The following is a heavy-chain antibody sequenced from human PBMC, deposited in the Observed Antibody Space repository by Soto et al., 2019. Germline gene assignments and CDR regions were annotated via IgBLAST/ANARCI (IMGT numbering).Heavy chain of an antibody. Sequence: SETLSLACSVSVGSVISGSFHWSWIRQPPGKGLQFIGSIFYNGTANYSPSLKNRVSISIDTSQSQFFLQLISVAAADTAVYYCARIGGWYDIDFWGQGSLVTVSS. V-gene: IGHV4-61*01. CDR3: ARIGGWYDIDF. CDR2: IFYNGTA. D-gene: IGHD6-19*01. CDR1: VGSVISGSFH. J-gene: IGHJ4*02.